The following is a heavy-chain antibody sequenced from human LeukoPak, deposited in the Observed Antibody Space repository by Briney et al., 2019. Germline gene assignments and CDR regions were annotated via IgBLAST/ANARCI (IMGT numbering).Heavy chain of an antibody. CDR3: ARDRYDSSGYYYAGWFDP. CDR2: IYSGGST. Sequence: GGSLRLSCAASGFTVSSNYMSWVRQAPGKGLEWVSVIYSGGSTYYADSVKGRFTISRDNSKNTLYLQMNSLRAEDTAVYYCARDRYDSSGYYYAGWFDPWGQGTLVTVSS. J-gene: IGHJ5*02. CDR1: GFTVSSNY. D-gene: IGHD3-22*01. V-gene: IGHV3-66*02.